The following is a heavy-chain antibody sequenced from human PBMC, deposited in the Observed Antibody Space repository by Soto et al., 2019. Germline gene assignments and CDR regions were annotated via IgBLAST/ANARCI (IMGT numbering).Heavy chain of an antibody. D-gene: IGHD6-13*01. CDR1: GFTFDDYA. V-gene: IGHV3-9*01. J-gene: IGHJ6*03. Sequence: EVQLVESGGGLVQPGRSLRLSCAASGFTFDDYAMNWVRQAPGKGLEWVSGISWNSGSIGYADSVKGRFTISRDNAKNSLYLQMNSLRAEDTAWYYCAKDTEDSSSWEGYYYMGVWGKGTTVTVSS. CDR2: ISWNSGSI. CDR3: AKDTEDSSSWEGYYYMGV.